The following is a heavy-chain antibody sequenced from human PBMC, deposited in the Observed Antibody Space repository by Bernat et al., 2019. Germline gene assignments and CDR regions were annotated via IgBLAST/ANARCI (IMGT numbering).Heavy chain of an antibody. CDR2: ISSSGTTI. Sequence: EVQLVESGGGLVQPGGSLRLSCAASGITFSNYSMNWVRQAPGKGLEWLSYISSSGTTIYYADSLKGRLTISRDNAKNSLYLQVNSLRAEDTALYYCAVYCGGDCYRAFDIWGQGTMVTVSS. J-gene: IGHJ3*02. CDR1: GITFSNYS. CDR3: AVYCGGDCYRAFDI. D-gene: IGHD2-21*02. V-gene: IGHV3-48*01.